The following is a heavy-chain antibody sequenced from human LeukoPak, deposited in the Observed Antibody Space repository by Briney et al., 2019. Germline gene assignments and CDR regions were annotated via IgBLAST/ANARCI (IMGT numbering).Heavy chain of an antibody. CDR1: GDSISGSSDY. CDR3: VREGPVRFLEQIDY. Sequence: SETLSLTCTVSGDSISGSSDYWGWIRQPPGKGLEWIGNIHHGGSTSYNPSLKSRVTISLDMSKNQFSLKLNSVTAADTAVYYCVREGPVRFLEQIDYWGQGTLVTVSS. J-gene: IGHJ4*02. D-gene: IGHD3-3*01. V-gene: IGHV4-39*07. CDR2: IHHGGST.